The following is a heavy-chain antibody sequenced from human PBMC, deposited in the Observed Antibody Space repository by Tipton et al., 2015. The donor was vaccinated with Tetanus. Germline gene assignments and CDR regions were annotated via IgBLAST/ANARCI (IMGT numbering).Heavy chain of an antibody. J-gene: IGHJ5*01. CDR1: GFSFRDYG. CDR3: ARRGEARANWFDS. CDR2: ISYSSTSV. D-gene: IGHD2-21*01. V-gene: IGHV3-48*02. Sequence: SLRLSCAASGFSFRDYGMNWVRQAPGKGLEWVSYISYSSTSVYYVDSAKGRFVVSRDNAKNSLYLQMNTLRDDDTAVYYCARRGEARANWFDSWGQGTLVTVSS.